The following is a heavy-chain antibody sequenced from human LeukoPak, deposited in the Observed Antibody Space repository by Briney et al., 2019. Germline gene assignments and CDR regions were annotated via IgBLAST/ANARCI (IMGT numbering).Heavy chain of an antibody. V-gene: IGHV3-23*01. CDR1: GFTFSSYG. CDR3: AKAPVTTCSGAYCYPFDY. Sequence: PGGSLRLSCAASGFTFSSYGMSWVRQAPGKGLEWVSAISGSGGSTYDADSVKGRFTISRDSSKNTLYLQMNSLRAEDAAVYYCAKAPVTTCSGAYCYPFDYWGQGTLVTVSS. CDR2: ISGSGGST. J-gene: IGHJ4*02. D-gene: IGHD2-15*01.